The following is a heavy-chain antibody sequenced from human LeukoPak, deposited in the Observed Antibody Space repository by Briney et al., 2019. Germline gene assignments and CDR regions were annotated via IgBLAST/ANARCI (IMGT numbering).Heavy chain of an antibody. CDR2: MYPNSGNT. D-gene: IGHD3-10*01. V-gene: IGHV1-8*01. CDR1: GYTFPRYD. Sequence: ASVKVSCQASGYTFPRYDINWVRQATGQGLEWMGWMYPNSGNTGYAQKFEGRVTMTRNTSIRTAYMELSSLRSEDTAVYDCARGLYTMIRGVIIYWGQGTLVTVSS. J-gene: IGHJ4*02. CDR3: ARGLYTMIRGVIIY.